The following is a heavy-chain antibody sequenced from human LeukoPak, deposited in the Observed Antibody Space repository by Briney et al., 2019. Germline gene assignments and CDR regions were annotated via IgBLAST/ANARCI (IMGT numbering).Heavy chain of an antibody. CDR1: GFTFSSYS. CDR3: ARDRNTAAGRGLNWFDP. V-gene: IGHV3-21*01. D-gene: IGHD6-13*01. CDR2: ITTSSSYI. J-gene: IGHJ5*02. Sequence: PGGSLRLSCAASGFTFSSYSMDWVRQAPGKGLEWVSSITTSSSYIYYADSVKGRFTISRDNAKNSLYLQMNSLRAEDTAVYYCARDRNTAAGRGLNWFDPWGQGTLVTVSS.